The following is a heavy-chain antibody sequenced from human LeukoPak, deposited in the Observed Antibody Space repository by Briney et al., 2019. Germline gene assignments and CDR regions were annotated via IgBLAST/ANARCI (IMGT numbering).Heavy chain of an antibody. CDR2: INPSGGST. Sequence: ASVKVSCKASGYTFTSYYMRWVRQAPGQGLEWMGIINPSGGSTSYAQKFQGRVTMTRDTSTSTVYMELSSLRSEDTAVYYCARAIAVAGTGDYWGQGTLVTVSS. D-gene: IGHD6-19*01. V-gene: IGHV1-46*01. CDR1: GYTFTSYY. J-gene: IGHJ4*02. CDR3: ARAIAVAGTGDY.